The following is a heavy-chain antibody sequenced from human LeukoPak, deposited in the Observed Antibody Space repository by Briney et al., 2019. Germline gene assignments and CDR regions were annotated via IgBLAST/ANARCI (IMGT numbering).Heavy chain of an antibody. V-gene: IGHV1-18*01. Sequence: GASVKVSCQASGYTFTSYGISWVRQAPGQGLEWMGWISAYNGNTNYAQKLQGRVTMTTDTSTSTAYMELRSLRSEDTAVYYCARVPHCSGGSCSPGWFDPWGQGTLVTVSS. CDR1: GYTFTSYG. D-gene: IGHD2-15*01. CDR3: ARVPHCSGGSCSPGWFDP. J-gene: IGHJ5*02. CDR2: ISAYNGNT.